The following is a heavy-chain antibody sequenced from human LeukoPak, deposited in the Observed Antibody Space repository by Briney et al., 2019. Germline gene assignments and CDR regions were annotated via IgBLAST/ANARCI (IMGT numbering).Heavy chain of an antibody. J-gene: IGHJ4*02. CDR3: ARGSSSSGLLGY. CDR2: INTDGSST. Sequence: GGSLRLSRAASGFTFSSYWMHWVRQAPGKGLVWVSRINTDGSSTSYADSVKGRFTISRDNAKNTLYVQMNSLRAEDTAVYYCARGSSSSGLLGYWGQGTLVTVSS. V-gene: IGHV3-74*01. D-gene: IGHD6-6*01. CDR1: GFTFSSYW.